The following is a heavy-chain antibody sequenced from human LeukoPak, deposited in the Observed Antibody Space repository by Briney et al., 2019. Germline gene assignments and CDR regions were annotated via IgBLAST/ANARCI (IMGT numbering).Heavy chain of an antibody. V-gene: IGHV3-48*04. CDR2: ISGISTTI. CDR1: GFTLSGYS. D-gene: IGHD3-10*01. CDR3: ARDLSGTYYNNWFDP. J-gene: IGHJ5*02. Sequence: GGSLRLSCAASGFTLSGYSMNWVRQAPGKGLEWVSYISGISTTIYYADSVKGRFTISRDNAKNSLYLQMNSLRAEDTAVYYCARDLSGTYYNNWFDPWGQGTLVTVSS.